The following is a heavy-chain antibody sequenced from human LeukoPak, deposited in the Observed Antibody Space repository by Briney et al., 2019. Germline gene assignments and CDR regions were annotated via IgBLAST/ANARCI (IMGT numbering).Heavy chain of an antibody. J-gene: IGHJ4*02. Sequence: TGGSLRPSCAASGFTFSSYSMNWVRQAPGKGLEWVSSISSSSSYIYYADSVKGRFTISRDNAKNSLYLQMNSLRAEDTAVYYCARDPPDQLYYFDYWGQGTLVTVSS. V-gene: IGHV3-21*01. CDR1: GFTFSSYS. CDR3: ARDPPDQLYYFDY. CDR2: ISSSSSYI. D-gene: IGHD1-1*01.